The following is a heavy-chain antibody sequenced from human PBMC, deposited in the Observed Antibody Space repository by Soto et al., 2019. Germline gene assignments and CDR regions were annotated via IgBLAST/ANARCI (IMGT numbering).Heavy chain of an antibody. V-gene: IGHV1-18*01. CDR3: AREPSKQSGGDYFDY. J-gene: IGHJ4*02. CDR1: GYTFTSYG. D-gene: IGHD1-26*01. Sequence: VASVKVSCKASGYTFTSYGISWVRQAPGQGLEWMGWISAYNGNTNYAQKLQGRVTMTTDTSTSTAYMELRSLRSDDTAVYYCAREPSKQSGGDYFDYWGQGILVTVSS. CDR2: ISAYNGNT.